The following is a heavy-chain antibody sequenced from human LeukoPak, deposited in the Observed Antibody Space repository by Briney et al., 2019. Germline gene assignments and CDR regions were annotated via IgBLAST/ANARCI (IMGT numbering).Heavy chain of an antibody. V-gene: IGHV3-48*02. CDR2: INSTSGTI. CDR3: ARGKSAYSIDS. J-gene: IGHJ4*02. Sequence: PGGSLRLSCAVSGFTFSDFGMNWVRQAPGKGLEWVSYINSTSGTIYYAGSVKGRFTVSRDDAKNSLDLQMNSLRDEDTGVYYCARGKSAYSIDSWGQGTLVTVSS. CDR1: GFTFSDFG. D-gene: IGHD2-15*01.